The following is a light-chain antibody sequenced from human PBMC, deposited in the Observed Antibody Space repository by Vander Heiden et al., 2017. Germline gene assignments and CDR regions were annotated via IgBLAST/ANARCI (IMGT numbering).Light chain of an antibody. CDR3: QQHGSSVT. Sequence: EIVLTQSPVTLSLSPGERATLSCSASQSVRSGYLAWYQQKPGQAPRLLIHGVSRRATGIPDRFSGSGSGTDFTLTISRLEPEDFAVYYCQQHGSSVTFGGGTKVEIK. V-gene: IGKV3-20*01. CDR1: QSVRSGY. J-gene: IGKJ4*01. CDR2: GVS.